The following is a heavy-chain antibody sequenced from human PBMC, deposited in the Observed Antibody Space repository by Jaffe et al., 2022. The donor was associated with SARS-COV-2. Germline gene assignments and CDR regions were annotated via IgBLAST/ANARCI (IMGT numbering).Heavy chain of an antibody. Sequence: QLQLQESGPGLVKPSETLSLTCTVSGGSISSSSYYWGWIRQPPGKGLEWIGSIYYSGSTYYNPSLKSRVTISVDTSKNQFSLKLSSVTAADTAVYYCARPLHDYGDQLQDYWGQGTLVTVSS. D-gene: IGHD4-17*01. CDR2: IYYSGST. CDR1: GGSISSSSYY. CDR3: ARPLHDYGDQLQDY. J-gene: IGHJ4*02. V-gene: IGHV4-39*01.